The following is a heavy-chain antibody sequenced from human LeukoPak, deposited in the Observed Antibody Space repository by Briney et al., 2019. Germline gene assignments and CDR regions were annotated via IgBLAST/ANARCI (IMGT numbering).Heavy chain of an antibody. J-gene: IGHJ6*03. CDR2: ISYDGSNK. CDR3: ANLEVRGSGWYKPTGYYYMDV. Sequence: GSLRLSCAASGFTFSSYGMHWVRQAPGKGLEWVAVISYDGSNKYYADSVKGRFTISRDNSKNTLYLQMNSLRAEDTAVYYCANLEVRGSGWYKPTGYYYMDVWGKGTTVTVSS. V-gene: IGHV3-30*18. D-gene: IGHD6-19*01. CDR1: GFTFSSYG.